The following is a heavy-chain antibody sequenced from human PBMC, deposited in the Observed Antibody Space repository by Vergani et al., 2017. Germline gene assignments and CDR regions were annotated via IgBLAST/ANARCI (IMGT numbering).Heavy chain of an antibody. J-gene: IGHJ5*02. CDR1: GGSFSGYY. Sequence: QVQLQQWGAGLLKPSETLSLTCAVYGGSFSGYYWSWIRQPPGKGLEWIGEINHSGSTNYNPSLKSRVTISVDTSKNQFSLKLSSVTAADTAVYYCARPERSSGWFDPWGQGTLVTVSS. CDR3: ARPERSSGWFDP. V-gene: IGHV4-34*01. CDR2: INHSGST. D-gene: IGHD6-19*01.